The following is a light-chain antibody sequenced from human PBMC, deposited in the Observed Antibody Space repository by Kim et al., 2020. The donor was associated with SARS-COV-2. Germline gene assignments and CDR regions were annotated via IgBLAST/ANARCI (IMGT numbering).Light chain of an antibody. J-gene: IGLJ3*02. V-gene: IGLV1-44*01. CDR1: SSNIGSNN. CDR3: AAWDDSLNGRV. CDR2: NNN. Sequence: QSVLTQPPSMSGTPGQRVTISCSGSSSNIGSNNVNWYLQLPGSSPKLLIYNNNERPSGVPDRVSGSKSGTSASLAISGLQSDDEATYYCAAWDDSLNGRVFGGGTKVTVL.